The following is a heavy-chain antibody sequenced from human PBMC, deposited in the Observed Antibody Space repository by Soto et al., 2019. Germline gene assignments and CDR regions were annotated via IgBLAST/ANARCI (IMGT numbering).Heavy chain of an antibody. Sequence: GGSLRLSCAASGFTFSSYDMHWVRQATGKGLEWVSAIGTAGDTYYPGSVKGRFTISRENAKNSLYLQMNSLRAEDTAVYYCARWTDDSSGSFDYWGQGTLVTVSS. V-gene: IGHV3-13*01. CDR3: ARWTDDSSGSFDY. CDR1: GFTFSSYD. D-gene: IGHD3-22*01. CDR2: IGTAGDT. J-gene: IGHJ4*02.